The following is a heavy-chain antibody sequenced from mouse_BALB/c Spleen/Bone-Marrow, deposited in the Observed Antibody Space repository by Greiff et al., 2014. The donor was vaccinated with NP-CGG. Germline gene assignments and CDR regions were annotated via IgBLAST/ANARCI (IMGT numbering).Heavy chain of an antibody. Sequence: EVQLQQSGAELVKPGASVKLSCTASGFNIKDTYMHWVKQRPEQGLEWIGRIDPANGNTKYDPKFQGKATITADTSSNTAYLQLSSLTSADTAVYYCASYYYGHYFDYWGQGTTLTVSS. J-gene: IGHJ2*01. CDR2: IDPANGNT. D-gene: IGHD1-1*01. CDR3: ASYYYGHYFDY. V-gene: IGHV14-3*02. CDR1: GFNIKDTY.